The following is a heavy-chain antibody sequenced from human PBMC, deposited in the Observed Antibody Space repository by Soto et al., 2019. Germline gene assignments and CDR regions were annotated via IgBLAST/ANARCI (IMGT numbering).Heavy chain of an antibody. CDR2: IYWNDDK. V-gene: IGHV2-5*01. J-gene: IGHJ4*02. Sequence: QITLKESGPTLVKPTQTLTLTCSFSGFSFTTSGLGVGWIRQPPGRSLEWLALIYWNDDKRFSPSLKNRLTSTKDTSKNQVVLTMTNMDPVDTATYYCVLRREIAFGGSIPNWGQGTLVTVSS. D-gene: IGHD3-16*01. CDR1: GFSFTTSGLG. CDR3: VLRREIAFGGSIPN.